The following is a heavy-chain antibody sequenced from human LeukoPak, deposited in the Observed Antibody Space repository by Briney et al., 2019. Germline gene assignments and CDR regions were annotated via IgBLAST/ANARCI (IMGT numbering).Heavy chain of an antibody. CDR1: GFTFGNYA. CDR2: ISGSGGSP. CDR3: ARYCPSTSCAFEY. Sequence: GGSLRLSCAASGFTFGNYAMTWVRQAPGEGLEWVSSISGSGGSPIYADSVKGRFTISRDNSKSTLYLQMNSLRAEDTAIYYCARYCPSTSCAFEYWGQGTLVTVSS. V-gene: IGHV3-23*01. J-gene: IGHJ4*02. D-gene: IGHD2-2*01.